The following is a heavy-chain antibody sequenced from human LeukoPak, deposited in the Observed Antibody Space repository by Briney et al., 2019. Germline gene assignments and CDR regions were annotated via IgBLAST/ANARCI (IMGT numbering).Heavy chain of an antibody. CDR3: ATYYFDKSCFYYFDY. D-gene: IGHD3-22*01. CDR1: VGSISPYY. CDR2: IHYSGTT. Sequence: SETLSLTCIVSVGSISPYYWSWIRQPPGKGLEWIGYIHYSGTTNYNPSLKSRVTVSVDTSKKQFSLKLTSVTAADTAVYYCATYYFDKSCFYYFDYWGQGTLVTVSS. V-gene: IGHV4-59*01. J-gene: IGHJ4*02.